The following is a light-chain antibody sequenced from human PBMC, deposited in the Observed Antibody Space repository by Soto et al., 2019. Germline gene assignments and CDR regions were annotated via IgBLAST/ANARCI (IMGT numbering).Light chain of an antibody. CDR1: QSVSSY. J-gene: IGKJ1*01. CDR2: ATS. Sequence: EIVLTQSPATLSLSPGERATLSCRASQSVSSYLAWYQQKPGQAPRLLIYATSSRATGIPDRFSGSGSGTDFTLTISRLEPEDFAVYHCQQRSNWPWTFGQGTKVDIK. V-gene: IGKV3-11*01. CDR3: QQRSNWPWT.